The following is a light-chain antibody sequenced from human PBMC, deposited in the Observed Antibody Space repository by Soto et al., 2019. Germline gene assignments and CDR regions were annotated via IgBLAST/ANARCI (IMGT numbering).Light chain of an antibody. CDR1: QSINHW. CDR2: DAS. V-gene: IGKV1-5*01. J-gene: IGKJ2*01. Sequence: DIQMTQSPSSLSASVGDRVTITCRASQSINHWLAWYQQKPGKAPKFLIYDASTLRNGVPSRFSGRGSGTEFTLTISSLQPDDFATYYCQQYDSHPYIFGQGTKVEI. CDR3: QQYDSHPYI.